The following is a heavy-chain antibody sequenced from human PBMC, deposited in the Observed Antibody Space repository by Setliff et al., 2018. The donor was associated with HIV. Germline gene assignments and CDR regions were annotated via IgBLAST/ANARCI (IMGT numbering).Heavy chain of an antibody. CDR1: GFSISSDYY. CDR2: IYHSGKT. Sequence: TLSLTCRVSGFSISSDYYWNWVRQPPGQGLEWIGSIYHSGKTYSNPSLKSRVTVSVDTSMNQFSLNLNSVTATDTAVYYCARGSCSNTGCLDSWGQGALVTVSS. J-gene: IGHJ4*02. D-gene: IGHD2-2*01. V-gene: IGHV4-38-2*02. CDR3: ARGSCSNTGCLDS.